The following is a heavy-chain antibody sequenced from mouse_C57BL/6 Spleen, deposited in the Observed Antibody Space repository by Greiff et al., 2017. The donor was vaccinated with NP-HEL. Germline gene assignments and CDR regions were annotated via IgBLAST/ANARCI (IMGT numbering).Heavy chain of an antibody. D-gene: IGHD1-1*01. CDR3: AREIYYGSSYYYAMDY. CDR2: IYPGDGDT. CDR1: GYAFSSYW. V-gene: IGHV1-80*01. Sequence: VQLQESGAELVKPGASVKISCKASGYAFSSYWMNWVKQRPGEGLEWIGQIYPGDGDTNYNGKFKGKATLTADKSSSTAYMQLSSLTSEDSAVYFCAREIYYGSSYYYAMDYWGQGTSVTVSS. J-gene: IGHJ4*01.